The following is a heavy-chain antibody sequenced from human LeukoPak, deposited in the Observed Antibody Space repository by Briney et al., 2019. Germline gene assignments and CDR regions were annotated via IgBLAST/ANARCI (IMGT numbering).Heavy chain of an antibody. V-gene: IGHV3-74*01. CDR3: ARGSVTAGFDP. Sequence: PGGSLRLSCAASGFTLSSYWMHWVRQAPGKGLVWVSRINSDGSSTGYADSVKGRFTISRDNAKNTLYLQMNSLRAEDTAVYYCARGSVTAGFDPWGQGTLVIVSS. CDR1: GFTLSSYW. CDR2: INSDGSST. D-gene: IGHD6-25*01. J-gene: IGHJ5*02.